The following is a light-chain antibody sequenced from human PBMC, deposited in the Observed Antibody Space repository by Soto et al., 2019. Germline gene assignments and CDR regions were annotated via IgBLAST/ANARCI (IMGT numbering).Light chain of an antibody. J-gene: IGLJ1*01. CDR3: CSYTSSSSRL. CDR1: SSDVGHYNF. CDR2: DVS. V-gene: IGLV2-14*01. Sequence: QSVLTQPASVSGSPGQSITISCTGTSSDVGHYNFVSWYQQHPGNAPKLMIYDVSIRASGVSDRFSGSKSGNTASLTISGLQAEDEADYYCCSYTSSSSRLFVTGTKVTVL.